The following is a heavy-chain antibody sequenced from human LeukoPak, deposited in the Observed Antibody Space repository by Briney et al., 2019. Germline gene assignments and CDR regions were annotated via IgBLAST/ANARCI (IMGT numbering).Heavy chain of an antibody. CDR1: GGSFSGYC. CDR3: ARLYGDYGY. V-gene: IGHV4-34*01. D-gene: IGHD4-17*01. Sequence: SETLSLTCAVYGGSFSGYCWSWIRQPPGKGLEWIGEINHSGSTNYNPSLKSRVTISVDTSKNQFSLKLSSVTAADTAVYYCARLYGDYGYWGQGTLVTVSS. J-gene: IGHJ4*02. CDR2: INHSGST.